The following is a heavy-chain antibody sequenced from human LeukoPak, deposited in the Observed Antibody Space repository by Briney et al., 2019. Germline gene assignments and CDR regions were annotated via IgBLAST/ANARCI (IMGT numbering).Heavy chain of an antibody. D-gene: IGHD1-14*01. J-gene: IGHJ4*02. CDR1: GGSFSGYY. CDR2: IYYSGST. Sequence: PSETLSLTCAVYGGSFSGYYWAWIRQPPRKGLEWIGGIYYSGSTYFNPSLKSRVTLSVDTSKNQFSLKLNSVTAADTAVYYCARDRKYFDYWGQGILVTVSS. CDR3: ARDRKYFDY. V-gene: IGHV4-34*11.